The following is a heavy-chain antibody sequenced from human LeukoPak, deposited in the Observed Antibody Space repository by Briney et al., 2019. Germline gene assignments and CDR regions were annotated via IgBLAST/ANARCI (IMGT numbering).Heavy chain of an antibody. CDR3: ARDRIAAPCYVYMDV. CDR2: ISSSSSYI. D-gene: IGHD6-6*01. CDR1: GFTFSSYS. Sequence: GGSLRLSCAGSGFTFSSYSMNWVRQAPGKGLEWVSSISSSSSYIYYADSVKGRFTISRDNAKNSLYLQMNSLRAEDTAVYYCARDRIAAPCYVYMDVWGKGTTVTVSS. J-gene: IGHJ6*03. V-gene: IGHV3-21*01.